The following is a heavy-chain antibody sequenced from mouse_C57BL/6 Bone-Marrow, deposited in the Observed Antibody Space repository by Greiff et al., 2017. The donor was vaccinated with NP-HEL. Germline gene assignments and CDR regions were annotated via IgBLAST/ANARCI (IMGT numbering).Heavy chain of an antibody. Sequence: DVKLQESGPGLVKPSQSLSLTCSVTGYSITSGYYWNWIRQSPGNKLEWMGYISYDGSNNYNPSLKNRISITRDTSKNQFFLKLNSVTTEDTATYSCARDGGLLLYFDYWGQGTTLTVSS. V-gene: IGHV3-6*01. D-gene: IGHD1-1*01. CDR1: GYSITSGYY. J-gene: IGHJ2*01. CDR2: ISYDGSN. CDR3: ARDGGLLLYFDY.